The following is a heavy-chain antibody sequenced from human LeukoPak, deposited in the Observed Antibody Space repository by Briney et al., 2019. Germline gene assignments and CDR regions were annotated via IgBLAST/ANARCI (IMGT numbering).Heavy chain of an antibody. J-gene: IGHJ4*02. V-gene: IGHV3-7*03. Sequence: GGSLRLSCAASGFTFSTYWMSWVRQAPGKGLEWVANIKQDGSEKYSLDSVKGRFTNSRDNAKNSLYLQMNSLRAEDTAVYYCARCAGPVETDWGQGTLVTVSS. D-gene: IGHD2-21*02. CDR3: ARCAGPVETD. CDR2: IKQDGSEK. CDR1: GFTFSTYW.